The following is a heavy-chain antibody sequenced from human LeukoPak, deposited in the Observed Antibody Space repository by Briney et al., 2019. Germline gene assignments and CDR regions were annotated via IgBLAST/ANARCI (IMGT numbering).Heavy chain of an antibody. J-gene: IGHJ3*02. CDR3: ASCEPHDAFDI. CDR2: IYYAGST. CDR1: GGSISSYY. D-gene: IGHD2-21*01. Sequence: SETLSLTCGVSGGSISSYYWAWIRQAPGKGLEWIGYIYYAGSTYYNPSLKSRVTISVDTSKNQFSLKLSSVTAADTAVYYCASCEPHDAFDIWGQGTMVTVSS. V-gene: IGHV4-59*08.